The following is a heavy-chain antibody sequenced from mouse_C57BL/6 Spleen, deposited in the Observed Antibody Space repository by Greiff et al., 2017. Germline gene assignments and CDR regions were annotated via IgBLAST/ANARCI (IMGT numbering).Heavy chain of an antibody. CDR3: ARGANVGATDAMDY. CDR1: GFTFTDYG. V-gene: IGHV5-15*01. Sequence: EVQRLESGGGLVQPGGSLKLSCAASGFTFTDYGMAWVRQAPRKGPEWVAFIGPLAYSIYYADTVTGPFTMSRENAKSTRDLEMSSVRSEDTAMYYCARGANVGATDAMDYWGQGTSVTVSS. CDR2: IGPLAYSI. J-gene: IGHJ4*01. D-gene: IGHD1-1*01.